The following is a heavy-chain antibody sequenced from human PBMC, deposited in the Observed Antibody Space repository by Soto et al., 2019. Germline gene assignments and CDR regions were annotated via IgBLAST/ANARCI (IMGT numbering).Heavy chain of an antibody. Sequence: GSLRLSCAASGFTFSSYAMHWVRQAPGKGLEWVAVISYDGSNKYYADSVKGRFTISRDNSKNTLYLQMNSLRAEDTAVYYCARASQQLVLFDWFDPWGQGTLVTVSS. D-gene: IGHD6-13*01. CDR3: ARASQQLVLFDWFDP. CDR1: GFTFSSYA. V-gene: IGHV3-30-3*01. CDR2: ISYDGSNK. J-gene: IGHJ5*02.